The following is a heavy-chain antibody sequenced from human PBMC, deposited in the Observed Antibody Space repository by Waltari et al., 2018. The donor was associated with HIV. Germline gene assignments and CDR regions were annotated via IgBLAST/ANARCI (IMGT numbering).Heavy chain of an antibody. Sequence: EVHLVESGGGLVQPGGSLRLPCAASGFSFSNYWMSWVRQAPGKGLEWVANIKQDGSEKYYVGSVKGRFTISRDNAKNSLYLQMNSLSADDTAVYYCARDFPLEGDNGDYFDTWGQGTLVTVSS. J-gene: IGHJ4*02. CDR2: IKQDGSEK. D-gene: IGHD1-26*01. CDR1: GFSFSNYW. V-gene: IGHV3-7*01. CDR3: ARDFPLEGDNGDYFDT.